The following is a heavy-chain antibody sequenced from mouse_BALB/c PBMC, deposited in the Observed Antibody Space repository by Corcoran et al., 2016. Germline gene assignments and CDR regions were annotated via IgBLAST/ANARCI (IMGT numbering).Heavy chain of an antibody. Sequence: QVQLQQSGAELMKPGASVKISCKATGYTFSSYWIEWVKQRPGHGLEWIGEILPGSGSTNYNEKFKGKATFTADTSSNTAYMQLSSLTSEDSAVYYCAIATLHYAMDYWGQGTSVTVSS. J-gene: IGHJ4*01. V-gene: IGHV1-9*01. CDR3: AIATLHYAMDY. D-gene: IGHD1-1*01. CDR2: ILPGSGST. CDR1: GYTFSSYW.